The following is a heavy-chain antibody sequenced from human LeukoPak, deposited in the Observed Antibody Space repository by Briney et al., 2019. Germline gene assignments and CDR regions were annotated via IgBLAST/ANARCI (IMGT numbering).Heavy chain of an antibody. CDR2: MNPDNGDT. Sequence: GASVKVSCKASGYMFTDYYIHWVRRAPGQGLEWMGWMNPDNGDTNYAQKFQGRVTMTRDTSITTAYMELSSPRSDDTAVYYCARDGFTYYYDSSGYPAGYWGQGTLVTVSS. CDR1: GYMFTDYY. CDR3: ARDGFTYYYDSSGYPAGY. J-gene: IGHJ4*02. D-gene: IGHD3-22*01. V-gene: IGHV1-2*02.